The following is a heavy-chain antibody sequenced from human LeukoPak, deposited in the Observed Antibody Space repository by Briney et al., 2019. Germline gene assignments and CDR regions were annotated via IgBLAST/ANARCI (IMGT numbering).Heavy chain of an antibody. CDR3: ARDGYGSGKYYYYYMDV. CDR2: IYTSGST. D-gene: IGHD3-10*01. V-gene: IGHV4-4*07. Sequence: SGTLSLTCAVSGGSISSYYWSWIRQPAGKGLEWIGRIYTSGSTNYNPSLKSRVTMSVDTSKNQFSLKLSSVTAADTAVYYCARDGYGSGKYYYYYMDVWGKGTTVTVSS. CDR1: GGSISSYY. J-gene: IGHJ6*03.